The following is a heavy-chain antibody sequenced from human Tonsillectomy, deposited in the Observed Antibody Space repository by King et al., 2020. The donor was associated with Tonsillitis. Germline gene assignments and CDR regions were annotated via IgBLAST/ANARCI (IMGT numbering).Heavy chain of an antibody. V-gene: IGHV3-23*04. Sequence: VQLVESGGGLVQPGGSLRLSCAASGFTFSSYAMSWVRQAPGKGLEWVSAISGSGGSTYYADSVKGRFTISRDDSKNTLYLHVNSLRAEDTAVYYCAQAISSTWYRPDYWGHGTLVTVSS. J-gene: IGHJ4*01. CDR3: AQAISSTWYRPDY. D-gene: IGHD6-13*01. CDR2: ISGSGGST. CDR1: GFTFSSYA.